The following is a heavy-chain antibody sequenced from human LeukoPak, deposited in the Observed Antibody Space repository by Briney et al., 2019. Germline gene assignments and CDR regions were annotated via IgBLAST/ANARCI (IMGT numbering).Heavy chain of an antibody. CDR2: INHSGST. J-gene: IGHJ5*02. D-gene: IGHD3-10*01. CDR1: GGSFSGYY. V-gene: IGHV4-34*01. CDR3: ARRPVRGVIITPSWFDP. Sequence: PSETLSLTCAVYGGSFSGYYWSWIRQPPGKGLEWIGEINHSGSTNYNPSLKSRITISVDTSKNQFSLRLSSVTAADTAVYYCARRPVRGVIITPSWFDPWGQGTLVTVSS.